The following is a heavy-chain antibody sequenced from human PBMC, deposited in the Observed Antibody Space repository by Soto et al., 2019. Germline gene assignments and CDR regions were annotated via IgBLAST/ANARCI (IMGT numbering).Heavy chain of an antibody. CDR1: SGSISSGGYY. CDR2: IYYSGSS. J-gene: IGHJ4*02. Sequence: QVQLQESGPGLVKPSQTLSLTCTVSSGSISSGGYYWSWIRQHPGKGLEWIGYIYYSGSSYYNPPLKSRVTISVDTSKNQFSLKLSSVTAANTAVYYCARSGYSYGPNALLYWGQGTLVTVSS. V-gene: IGHV4-31*03. D-gene: IGHD5-18*01. CDR3: ARSGYSYGPNALLY.